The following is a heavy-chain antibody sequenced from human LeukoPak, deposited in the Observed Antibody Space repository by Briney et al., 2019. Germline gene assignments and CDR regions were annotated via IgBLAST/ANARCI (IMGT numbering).Heavy chain of an antibody. CDR2: IYYTGST. CDR1: GGSISSYY. V-gene: IGHV4-59*06. CDR3: AISRDDWFDP. Sequence: PSETLSLTCTVSGGSISSYYWSWIRQPPGKGLEWIGYIYYTGSTYCNPSLKSRVTISLDTSKNQFSLRLTSVTAADTAVYYCAISRDDWFDPWGQGTLVTVSS. D-gene: IGHD2-2*01. J-gene: IGHJ5*02.